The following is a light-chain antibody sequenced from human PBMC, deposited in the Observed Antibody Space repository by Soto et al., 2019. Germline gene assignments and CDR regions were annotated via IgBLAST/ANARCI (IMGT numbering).Light chain of an antibody. J-gene: IGLJ1*01. CDR2: RNN. V-gene: IGLV1-47*01. Sequence: QSVLTQPPSASGTPGQRVTISCAGSTSNIGSNYVYWYQQLPGTAPKLLIYRNNQRPSGVPDRFSGAKSGTSASLAISGLRTEDEADYSCAKWDDSMSGYTFGTVTKV. CDR1: TSNIGSNY. CDR3: AKWDDSMSGYT.